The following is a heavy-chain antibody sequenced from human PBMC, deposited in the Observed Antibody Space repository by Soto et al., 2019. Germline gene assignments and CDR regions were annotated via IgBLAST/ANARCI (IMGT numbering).Heavy chain of an antibody. CDR1: GGDFSNFA. Sequence: QVQLVQSGAEVKRPGSSVKVSCKAYGGDFSNFAISWVRQAPGQGLEWVGGIFPLLATATYTEKLNGRVAITADESTTTVYMELSSLRFDDTAVYYCASEVSQLVGGTHFASWGQESLVTVSS. J-gene: IGHJ5*02. D-gene: IGHD1-26*01. CDR3: ASEVSQLVGGTHFAS. V-gene: IGHV1-69*01. CDR2: IFPLLATA.